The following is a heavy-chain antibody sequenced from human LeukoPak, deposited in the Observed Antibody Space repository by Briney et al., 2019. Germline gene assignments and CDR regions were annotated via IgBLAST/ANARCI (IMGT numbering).Heavy chain of an antibody. J-gene: IGHJ4*02. CDR3: ARDRYGYLEIDY. CDR2: IYYIGGT. Sequence: SETLSLTCTVSGGSISSYYWSWIRQPPGKGLEWIGYIYYIGGTTYNPSLKSRVTISIDASKNRFSLKLSSVTAADTAVYYCARDRYGYLEIDYWGQGTLVTVSS. V-gene: IGHV4-59*01. CDR1: GGSISSYY. D-gene: IGHD5-18*01.